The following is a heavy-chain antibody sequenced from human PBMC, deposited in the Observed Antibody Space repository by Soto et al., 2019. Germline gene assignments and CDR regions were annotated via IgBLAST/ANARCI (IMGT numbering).Heavy chain of an antibody. CDR3: ARVFSDYGDHKGLDY. J-gene: IGHJ4*02. CDR2: IYYIGST. CDR1: GGSISSGGYY. V-gene: IGHV4-31*03. D-gene: IGHD4-17*01. Sequence: QVQLQESGPGLVKPSQTLSLTCTVSGGSISSGGYYWSWIRQHPGKGLEWIGYIYYIGSTYYNPSLKSRVTISVDTSKNQFSLKLSSVTAADTAVYYCARVFSDYGDHKGLDYWGQGTLVTVSS.